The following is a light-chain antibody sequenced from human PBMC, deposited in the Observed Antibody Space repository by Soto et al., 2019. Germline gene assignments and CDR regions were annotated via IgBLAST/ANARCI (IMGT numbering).Light chain of an antibody. CDR3: SSYAGSSIFVV. V-gene: IGLV2-23*02. J-gene: IGLJ2*01. Sequence: QSALTQPASVSGSPGQSITISCTGTSSDIGSYDRVSWYQWHPGKAPKLMIYEDNKRPSWISNRFSGSKSGNTASLTISGLQAEDEADYYCSSYAGSSIFVVFGGGTKLTV. CDR1: SSDIGSYDR. CDR2: EDN.